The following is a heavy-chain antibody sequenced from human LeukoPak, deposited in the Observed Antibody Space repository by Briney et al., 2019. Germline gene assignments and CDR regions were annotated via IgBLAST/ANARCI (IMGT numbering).Heavy chain of an antibody. CDR2: ISSSSSYI. CDR3: ARGPPLRNSGYELVETVAGPAHYYYYYGMDV. J-gene: IGHJ6*02. V-gene: IGHV3-21*01. Sequence: PGGSLRLSCAASGFTFSSYSMNWVRQAPGKGLEWVSSISSSSSYIYYADSVKGRFTISRDNAKNSLYLQMNSLRAEDTAVYYCARGPPLRNSGYELVETVAGPAHYYYYYGMDVWGQGTTVTVSS. D-gene: IGHD5-12*01. CDR1: GFTFSSYS.